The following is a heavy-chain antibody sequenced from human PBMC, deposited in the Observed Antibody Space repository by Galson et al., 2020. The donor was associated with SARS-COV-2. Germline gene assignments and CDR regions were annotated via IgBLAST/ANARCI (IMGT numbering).Heavy chain of an antibody. CDR2: IYWDDDK. CDR1: DFSLSTIGVS. CDR3: VHRQEDVRSASHFLDN. J-gene: IGHJ4*02. V-gene: IGHV2-5*02. D-gene: IGHD2-15*01. Sequence: SGPTLVKPTQTLTLTCTFSDFSLSTIGVSVGWIRQPPGKALEWLGLIYWDDDKRYSPSLKNRLTITKDTSKNQVVLTVANMNTVDTATYYCVHRQEDVRSASHFLDNWAQGTQVTVSS.